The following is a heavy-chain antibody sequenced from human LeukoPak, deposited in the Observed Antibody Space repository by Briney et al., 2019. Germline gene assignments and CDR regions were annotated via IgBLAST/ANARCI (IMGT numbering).Heavy chain of an antibody. V-gene: IGHV7-4-1*02. CDR1: GYTFTSYA. D-gene: IGHD6-13*01. CDR3: ARDGEVGSYSSSWYYFDY. Sequence: ASVKASCKASGYTFTSYAMNWVRQAPGQGLEWMGLINTNTGNPTYAQGFTGQFVFSLDTSVSTAYLQISSLKAEDTAVYYCARDGEVGSYSSSWYYFDYWGQGTLVTVSS. CDR2: INTNTGNP. J-gene: IGHJ4*02.